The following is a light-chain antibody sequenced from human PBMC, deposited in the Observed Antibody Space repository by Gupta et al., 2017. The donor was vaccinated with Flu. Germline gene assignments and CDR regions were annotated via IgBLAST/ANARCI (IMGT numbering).Light chain of an antibody. CDR1: QSLLHSNGYKY. Sequence: VPPGEPASISCSSIQSLLHSNGYKYLDWYLQKPGQSPQLLIYLGSNRASGVPDRFSGSGSGTDFTLKISRVEAEDVGVYYCIQTLQTPYTFGQGTKLEIK. CDR2: LGS. CDR3: IQTLQTPYT. J-gene: IGKJ2*01. V-gene: IGKV2-28*01.